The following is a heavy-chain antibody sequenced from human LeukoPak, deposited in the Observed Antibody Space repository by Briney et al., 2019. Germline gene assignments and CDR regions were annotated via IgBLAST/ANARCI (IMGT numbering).Heavy chain of an antibody. CDR1: GGSFSGYY. D-gene: IGHD2/OR15-2a*01. J-gene: IGHJ4*02. CDR2: INHSGST. V-gene: IGHV4-34*01. CDR3: ARPPTF. Sequence: SETLSLTCAVYGGSFSGYYWSWIRQPPGKGLEWIGEINHSGSTNYNPSLKSRVTISVDTSKNQFSLKLRSVTAADTAVYYCARPPTFWGQGTLVTVSS.